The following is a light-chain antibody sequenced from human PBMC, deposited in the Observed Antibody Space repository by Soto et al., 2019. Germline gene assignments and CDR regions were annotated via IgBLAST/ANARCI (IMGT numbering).Light chain of an antibody. CDR2: DNN. Sequence: QAVVTQPPSVSAAPGQKVTISCSGSSSNIGNNYVYWYQQLPGTAPKLLIYDNNKRPSGIPDRFSGSRSGTSATLGISGLQTGDEADYYCGSWDTSLSGIIFGGGTKLTVL. CDR3: GSWDTSLSGII. V-gene: IGLV1-51*01. CDR1: SSNIGNNY. J-gene: IGLJ2*01.